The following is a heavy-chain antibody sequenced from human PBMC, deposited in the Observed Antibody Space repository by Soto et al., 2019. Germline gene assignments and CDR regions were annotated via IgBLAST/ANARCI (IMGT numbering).Heavy chain of an antibody. CDR3: ARALRYCTSTACYFPFDI. Sequence: AGGSLILSWTTSGFSFCDYAMSWFRQAPGKGLEWGGLIRDKTYGGTTEYAASVKGRFTISRDDSKSIAYMQMNSLKTEDTAVYYCARALRYCTSTACYFPFDIWGQGTMVTVSS. V-gene: IGHV3-49*03. CDR2: IRDKTYGGTT. D-gene: IGHD2-2*01. CDR1: GFSFCDYA. J-gene: IGHJ3*02.